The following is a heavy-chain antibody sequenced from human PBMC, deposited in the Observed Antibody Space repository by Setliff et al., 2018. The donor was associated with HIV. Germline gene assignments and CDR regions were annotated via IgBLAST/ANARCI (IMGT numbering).Heavy chain of an antibody. V-gene: IGHV4-59*11. Sequence: SETLSLTCTVSGPSINIHYWSWIRQSPGKAFDWIGYIYSTGSTNYNPSLQSRVSISMDASKNKFSLKVTSVTSADTAVYYFAKGAGFYGDYTFDYWGQGHLVTVSS. CDR3: AKGAGFYGDYTFDY. CDR1: GPSINIHY. CDR2: IYSTGST. D-gene: IGHD4-17*01. J-gene: IGHJ4*02.